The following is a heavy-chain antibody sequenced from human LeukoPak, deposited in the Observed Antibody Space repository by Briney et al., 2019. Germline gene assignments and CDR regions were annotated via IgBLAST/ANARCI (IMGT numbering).Heavy chain of an antibody. CDR1: GLTFSSFA. V-gene: IGHV3-23*01. Sequence: PGGSLRLSCAASGLTFSSFAMSWVRQAPGRGLEWVSAISPSGDSTSFADSVKGRFTISRDNSKNTMYLEMNSLRAEDTAVYYCAKDNNNGRYLGVFEYWGQGTLVTVSS. CDR3: AKDNNNGRYLGVFEY. CDR2: ISPSGDST. J-gene: IGHJ4*02. D-gene: IGHD1-14*01.